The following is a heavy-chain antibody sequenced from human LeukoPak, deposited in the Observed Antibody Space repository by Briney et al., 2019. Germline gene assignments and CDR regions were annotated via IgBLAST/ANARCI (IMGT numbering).Heavy chain of an antibody. CDR1: GFTVSSNY. V-gene: IGHV3-66*04. J-gene: IGHJ3*02. CDR3: ARLHTAMAPDAFDI. CDR2: IYSGGST. D-gene: IGHD5-18*01. Sequence: PGGSLRLSCAASGFTVSSNYMSWVRQAPGKGLEWVSVIYSGGSTYYADSVKGRFTISRDNSKNTLYLQMNSLRAEDTAVYYCARLHTAMAPDAFDIWGQGTMVTVSS.